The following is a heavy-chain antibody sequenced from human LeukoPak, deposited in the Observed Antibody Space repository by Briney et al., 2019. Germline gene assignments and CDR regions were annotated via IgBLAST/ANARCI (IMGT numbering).Heavy chain of an antibody. CDR1: GGSISSGIYY. D-gene: IGHD3-10*01. V-gene: IGHV4-61*02. Sequence: KASETLSLTCTVSGGSISSGIYYWSWIRQPAGKGLEWIGRIYTSGSTNYNPSLKSRLSMSVDTSKNQFSLKLSSVTAADTAVYYCARNYYGSGSSYYFDYWGQGTLVTVSS. CDR3: ARNYYGSGSSYYFDY. J-gene: IGHJ4*02. CDR2: IYTSGST.